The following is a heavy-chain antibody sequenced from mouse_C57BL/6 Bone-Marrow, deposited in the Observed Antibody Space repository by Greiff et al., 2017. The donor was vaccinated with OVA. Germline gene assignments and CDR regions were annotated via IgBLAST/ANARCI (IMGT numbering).Heavy chain of an antibody. CDR1: GFNIKDDY. J-gene: IGHJ1*03. Sequence: VQLQQSGAELVRPGASVKLSCTASGFNIKDDYMHWVKQRPEQGLEWIGWIDPETGDTEYASKFKGKATMTADTSSTTAYLQLSSLTSEDTAVYYCTVYGPRGYFDVWGTGTTVTVSS. D-gene: IGHD1-2*01. CDR3: TVYGPRGYFDV. V-gene: IGHV14-4*01. CDR2: IDPETGDT.